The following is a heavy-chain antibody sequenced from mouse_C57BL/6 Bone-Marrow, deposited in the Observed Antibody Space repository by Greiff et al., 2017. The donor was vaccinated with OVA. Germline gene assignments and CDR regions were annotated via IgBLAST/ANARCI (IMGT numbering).Heavy chain of an antibody. CDR3: ARGDYYGIAY. J-gene: IGHJ3*01. Sequence: VKLMESGAELVKPGASVKMSCKASGYTFTTYPIEWMKQNHGKSLEWIGNFHPYNDDTKYNEKFKGKATLTVEKSSSTVYLALSRLTSDDSAVYCCARGDYYGIAYWGQGTLVTVSA. CDR2: FHPYNDDT. D-gene: IGHD1-1*01. CDR1: GYTFTTYP. V-gene: IGHV1-47*01.